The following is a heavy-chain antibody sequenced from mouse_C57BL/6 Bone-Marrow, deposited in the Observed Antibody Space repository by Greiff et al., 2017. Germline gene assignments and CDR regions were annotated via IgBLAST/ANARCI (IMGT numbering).Heavy chain of an antibody. D-gene: IGHD1-1*01. CDR3: ALITTVVDDY. CDR1: GFNIKDYY. Sequence: VQLKESGAELVKPGASVKLSCTASGFNIKDYYMHWVKQRTEQGLEWIGRIDPEDGETKSAPKFPGKATITADTSSNTAYLQLSSLTSEDTAVYYCALITTVVDDYWGQGTTLTVSS. V-gene: IGHV14-2*01. J-gene: IGHJ2*01. CDR2: IDPEDGET.